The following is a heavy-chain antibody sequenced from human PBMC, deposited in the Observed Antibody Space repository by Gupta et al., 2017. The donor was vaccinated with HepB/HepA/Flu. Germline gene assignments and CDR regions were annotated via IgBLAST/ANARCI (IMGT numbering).Heavy chain of an antibody. V-gene: IGHV4-39*01. J-gene: IGHJ3*02. CDR1: GGSVSRSSSY. CDR2: GYHTGST. Sequence: QLQLQESGPGLVKPSETLSLTCTVSGGSVSRSSSYWAWIRQPPGKGLEWIATGYHTGSTYYNPSLKSRLSISVDTSKNQFSLKLNSVTASDTAVYYCARHREAYYDFHEGFDIWGQGTTVTVSS. CDR3: ARHREAYYDFHEGFDI. D-gene: IGHD3-3*01.